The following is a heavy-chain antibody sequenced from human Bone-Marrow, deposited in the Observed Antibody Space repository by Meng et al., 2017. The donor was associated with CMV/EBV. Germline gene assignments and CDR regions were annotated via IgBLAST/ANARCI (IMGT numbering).Heavy chain of an antibody. CDR2: ISSSSSTI. Sequence: GESLKISCAASGFSFSEYYMNWVRQAPGKGLEWVSYISSSSSTIYYANSVKGRFTFSRDNAKNSLYLQMNSLRAEDTAVYYCARDGFVVGADYFDYWGQGTLVTVSS. D-gene: IGHD1-26*01. CDR3: ARDGFVVGADYFDY. V-gene: IGHV3-11*04. J-gene: IGHJ4*02. CDR1: GFSFSEYY.